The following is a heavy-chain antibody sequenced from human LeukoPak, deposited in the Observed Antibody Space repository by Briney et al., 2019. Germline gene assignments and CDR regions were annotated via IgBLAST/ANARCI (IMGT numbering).Heavy chain of an antibody. J-gene: IGHJ4*02. CDR3: ARGGAARSAGH. D-gene: IGHD6-6*01. Sequence: GGSLSLSCAASGFTVSSNYVSWVRQALGKGLEWDSVIYSGGDTYYADSVKGRFTLSRDNSKNLLYLQMNSLRAEDTAVYYCARGGAARSAGHWGQGTLVTVSS. CDR1: GFTVSSNY. V-gene: IGHV3-53*01. CDR2: IYSGGDT.